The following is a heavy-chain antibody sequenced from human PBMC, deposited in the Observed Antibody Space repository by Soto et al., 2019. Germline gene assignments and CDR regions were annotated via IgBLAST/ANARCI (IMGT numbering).Heavy chain of an antibody. J-gene: IGHJ4*02. CDR2: IYPGDSET. Sequence: PXESLKISCKGCGHSFFTHCLGWVRQMPGKGLEWMGIIYPGDSETKYSPSFQGQVTISADKSISTAYLQWSSLKASDTALYYCVSTINGYFEYSGQGTLVTVSS. D-gene: IGHD3-9*01. V-gene: IGHV5-51*01. CDR3: VSTINGYFEY. CDR1: GHSFFTHC.